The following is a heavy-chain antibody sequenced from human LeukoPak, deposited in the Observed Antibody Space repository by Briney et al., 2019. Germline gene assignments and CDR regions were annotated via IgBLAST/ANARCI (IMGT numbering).Heavy chain of an antibody. Sequence: GESLKISCKGSGYSFTSYWISWVRQMPGKGLEWMGRIDPSDSYTNYSPSFQGHVTISADKSISTAYLQWSSLKASDTAMYYCARSFYDILTGHNNWFDPWGQGTLVTVSS. CDR3: ARSFYDILTGHNNWFDP. V-gene: IGHV5-10-1*01. CDR1: GYSFTSYW. J-gene: IGHJ5*02. CDR2: IDPSDSYT. D-gene: IGHD3-9*01.